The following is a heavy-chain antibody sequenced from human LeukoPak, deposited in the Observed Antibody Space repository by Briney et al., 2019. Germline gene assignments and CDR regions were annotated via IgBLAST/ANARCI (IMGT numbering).Heavy chain of an antibody. CDR1: GFTVSSNY. CDR3: AREEFNYYDSSGYFVY. J-gene: IGHJ4*02. V-gene: IGHV3-66*01. Sequence: GESLRLSCAASGFTVSSNYMSWVRQAPGKGLEWVSVIYSGGSTYYADSVKGRFTISRDNSKNTLYLQMNSLRAEDTAVYYCAREEFNYYDSSGYFVYWGQGTLVTASS. CDR2: IYSGGST. D-gene: IGHD3-22*01.